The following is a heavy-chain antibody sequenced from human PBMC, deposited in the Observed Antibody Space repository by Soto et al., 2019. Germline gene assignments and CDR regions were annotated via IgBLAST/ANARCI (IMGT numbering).Heavy chain of an antibody. J-gene: IGHJ6*02. CDR3: AREGLTGTIGLYYYYGMDV. V-gene: IGHV4-59*01. CDR2: IYYSGST. Sequence: QVQLQESRPGLVKPSETLSLTCTVSGGSISSYYWSWIRQPPGKGLEWIGYIYYSGSTNYNPSHKSRVTISVDTSKNPFSLKLSSVPAADTAVYYCAREGLTGTIGLYYYYGMDVWGQGTTVTVSS. D-gene: IGHD1-7*01. CDR1: GGSISSYY.